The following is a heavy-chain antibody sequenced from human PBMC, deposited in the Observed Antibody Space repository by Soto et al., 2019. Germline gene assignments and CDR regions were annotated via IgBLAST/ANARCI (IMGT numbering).Heavy chain of an antibody. V-gene: IGHV5-51*01. CDR2: IYPGNSDT. CDR3: ARRAFDYDSSGPTGY. D-gene: IGHD3-22*01. J-gene: IGHJ4*02. CDR1: GYNFANYW. Sequence: PGESLKISCKGSGYNFANYWIGWVRQMPGKGLEWMGIIYPGNSDTRYSPSFQGQVTISADKSISTAYLQWSSLKASDTAMYYCARRAFDYDSSGPTGYWGQGTLVTVSS.